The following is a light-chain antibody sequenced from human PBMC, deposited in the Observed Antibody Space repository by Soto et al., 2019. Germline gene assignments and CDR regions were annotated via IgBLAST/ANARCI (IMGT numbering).Light chain of an antibody. J-gene: IGKJ5*01. Sequence: EIVLTQSPVTLSLSPGERATLSCGASQSISSSFLAWYQQKPGLAPRLLIYDVSSRFAGIPDRFSGSGSGTDFPLTINRLEPEDSAVYYCQQYASSPFTFGQGTRLEIK. CDR1: QSISSSF. CDR3: QQYASSPFT. V-gene: IGKV3D-20*01. CDR2: DVS.